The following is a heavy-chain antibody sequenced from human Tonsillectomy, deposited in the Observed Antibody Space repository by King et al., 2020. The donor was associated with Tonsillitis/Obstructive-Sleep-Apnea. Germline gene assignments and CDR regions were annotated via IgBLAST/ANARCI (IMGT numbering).Heavy chain of an antibody. CDR1: GFTFSSYE. D-gene: IGHD3-3*01. V-gene: IGHV3-48*03. CDR2: ISSRGSTI. CDR3: ARPHWGGIGITFFGVGPDHEAFDI. J-gene: IGHJ3*02. Sequence: VQLVESGGGLVQPGGSLRLSCAASGFTFSSYEMNWVRQAPGKGLEWLSYISSRGSTIYYADSVKGRFTISRDNAKNSLYLQMNSLRAEDTAVYYCARPHWGGIGITFFGVGPDHEAFDIWGQGTMVTVSP.